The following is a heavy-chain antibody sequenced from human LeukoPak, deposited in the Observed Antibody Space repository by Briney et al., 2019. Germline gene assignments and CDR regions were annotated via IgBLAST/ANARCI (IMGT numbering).Heavy chain of an antibody. V-gene: IGHV3-48*04. D-gene: IGHD4-17*01. CDR1: GFTFSSYT. Sequence: GGSLRLSCAASGFTFSSYTMNWVRQAPGKGLEWVSYISSSSSTIYYADSVKGRFTISRDNAKNSLYLQMNSLRAEDTAVYYCARAGYGDSTTGWFDPWGQGTLVTVSS. CDR2: ISSSSSTI. CDR3: ARAGYGDSTTGWFDP. J-gene: IGHJ5*02.